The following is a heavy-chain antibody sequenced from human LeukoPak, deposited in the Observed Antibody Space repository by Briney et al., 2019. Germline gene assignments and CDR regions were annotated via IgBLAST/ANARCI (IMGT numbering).Heavy chain of an antibody. Sequence: GGSLRPPCTASGFTFRTYAMNWVRQAPGKGLEWLSGISGSGNGTYYADSVKGRFIISRDNSKNMVYLQLNSLTVEDTATYYCAKRTMSAFDSWGQGTLLIVSS. D-gene: IGHD5-24*01. CDR1: GFTFRTYA. CDR3: AKRTMSAFDS. V-gene: IGHV3-23*01. CDR2: ISGSGNGT. J-gene: IGHJ4*02.